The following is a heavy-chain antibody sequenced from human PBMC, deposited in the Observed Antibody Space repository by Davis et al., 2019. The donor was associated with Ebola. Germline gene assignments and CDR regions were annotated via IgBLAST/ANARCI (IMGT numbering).Heavy chain of an antibody. D-gene: IGHD3-22*01. J-gene: IGHJ5*02. Sequence: GESLKISCAASGFTFSSYAMHWVRQAPGKGLEWVAVISYDGSNKYYADSVKGRFTISRDNAKNSLYLQMNSLRAEDTAVYYCARAIRTYYYDSSGRVEGNWFDPWGQGTLVTVSS. CDR3: ARAIRTYYYDSSGRVEGNWFDP. CDR1: GFTFSSYA. V-gene: IGHV3-30-3*01. CDR2: ISYDGSNK.